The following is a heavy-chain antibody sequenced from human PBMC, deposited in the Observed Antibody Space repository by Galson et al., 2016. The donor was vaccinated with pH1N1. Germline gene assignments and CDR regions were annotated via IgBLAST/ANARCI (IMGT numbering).Heavy chain of an antibody. CDR2: IRGSGDYA. V-gene: IGHV3-11*05. CDR1: GFTFSDSY. CDR3: ASEPVLGALSPHAFDV. D-gene: IGHD1-26*01. J-gene: IGHJ4*02. Sequence: SLRLSCAASGFTFSDSYMSWIRQAPGKGLEFVLYIRGSGDYANYADSVEGRFTISRDNAKNSLFLQMNSLRVEDTAVYYCASEPVLGALSPHAFDVWGQGTLVTVSS.